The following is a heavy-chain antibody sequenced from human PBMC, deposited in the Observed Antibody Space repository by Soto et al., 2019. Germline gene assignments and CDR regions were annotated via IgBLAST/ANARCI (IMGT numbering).Heavy chain of an antibody. CDR3: AKDVIVTMIVVAPELDAFDI. Sequence: PGGSLRLSCAASGFTFSSYAMSWVRQAPGKGLERVSAIICSGVSTYYAVSVKGRFTISRDNSKNTLYLQMNSLRAEDTAVYYCAKDVIVTMIVVAPELDAFDIWGQGTMVTVSS. CDR2: IICSGVST. D-gene: IGHD3-22*01. V-gene: IGHV3-23*01. CDR1: GFTFSSYA. J-gene: IGHJ3*02.